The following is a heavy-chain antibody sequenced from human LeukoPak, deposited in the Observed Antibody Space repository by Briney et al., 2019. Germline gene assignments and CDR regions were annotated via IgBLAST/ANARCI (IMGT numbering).Heavy chain of an antibody. CDR3: ARGQAALWFGEL. D-gene: IGHD3-10*01. CDR2: ISYSGST. Sequence: SETLSLTCTVSGGSVSSGSDYWSWIRQPPGKGLEWIGHISYSGSTNYNPSLKSRVTISLDTSKNQLSLKLSSVATADTAVYYCARGQAALWFGELWGQGTLVTVSS. V-gene: IGHV4-61*01. J-gene: IGHJ4*02. CDR1: GGSVSSGSDY.